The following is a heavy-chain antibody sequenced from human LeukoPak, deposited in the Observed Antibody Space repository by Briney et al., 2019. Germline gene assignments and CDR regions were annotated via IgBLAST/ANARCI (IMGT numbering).Heavy chain of an antibody. J-gene: IGHJ6*02. V-gene: IGHV4-4*02. Sequence: SETLSPTCAFSGGSILINNWWSLVRQPPGKGLEWIGEIYHSGSTNYNPSLKSRVTISVDKSKNQFSLKLSSVTAADTAVYYCARTPWDSGSWWDLYGMYVWGQGSTVSVSS. D-gene: IGHD1-26*01. CDR2: IYHSGST. CDR1: GGSILINNW. CDR3: ARTPWDSGSWWDLYGMYV.